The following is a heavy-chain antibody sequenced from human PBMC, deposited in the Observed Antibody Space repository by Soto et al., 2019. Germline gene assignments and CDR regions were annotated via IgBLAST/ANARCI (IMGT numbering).Heavy chain of an antibody. V-gene: IGHV4-59*08. CDR1: GGSISSYY. J-gene: IGHJ4*02. CDR3: ASTYNWNYGGFFDY. Sequence: SETLSLTCTVSGGSISSYYWSWIRQPPGKGLEWIGYIYYSGSTNYNPSLKSRVTISVDTSKNQFSLKLSSVTAADTAVYYCASTYNWNYGGFFDYWGQGTLVTVSS. D-gene: IGHD1-7*01. CDR2: IYYSGST.